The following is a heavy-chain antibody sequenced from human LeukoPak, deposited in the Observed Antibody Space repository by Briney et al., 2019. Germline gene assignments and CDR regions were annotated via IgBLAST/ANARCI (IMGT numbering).Heavy chain of an antibody. CDR2: INPNSGGT. D-gene: IGHD1-7*01. CDR1: GDTFTDYY. V-gene: IGHV1-2*02. CDR3: ARDDWNYYFDY. Sequence: ASVKVSCKASGDTFTDYYIYWVRQAPGQGLEWMGWINPNSGGTNYAQKFQGRVTMTWDTSILTAYMELSSLTSDDTAVYYCARDDWNYYFDYWGQGTLVTVSS. J-gene: IGHJ4*02.